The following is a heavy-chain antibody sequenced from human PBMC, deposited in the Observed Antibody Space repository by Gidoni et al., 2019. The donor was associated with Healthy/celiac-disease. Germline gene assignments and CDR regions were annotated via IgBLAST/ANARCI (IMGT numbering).Heavy chain of an antibody. CDR3: ARGGYKSGFDY. J-gene: IGHJ4*02. V-gene: IGHV4-59*01. CDR1: GGSISSYY. CDR2: SYYSGST. Sequence: QVQLQESGPGLVKPSETLSLTCTVSGGSISSYYWSWIRQPPGKGLEWIGYSYYSGSTNYNPSLKSRVTISVDTSKNQFSLKLSSVTAADTAVYYCARGGYKSGFDYWGQGTLVTVSA. D-gene: IGHD5-12*01.